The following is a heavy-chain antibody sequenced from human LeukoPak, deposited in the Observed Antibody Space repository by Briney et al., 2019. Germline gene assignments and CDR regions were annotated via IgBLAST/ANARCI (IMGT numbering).Heavy chain of an antibody. CDR3: ARHRGNGYDRDFDI. CDR1: GASIRTYY. CDR2: ISYSGST. J-gene: IGHJ3*02. V-gene: IGHV4-59*08. D-gene: IGHD3-22*01. Sequence: SETLSLTCTVSGASIRTYYWSWIRQPPGEGVEWIGYISYSGSTNYIPSLKSRVIISVDTSKNQFSLKLTSVTAADTAVYYCARHRGNGYDRDFDIWGQGTMVTVSS.